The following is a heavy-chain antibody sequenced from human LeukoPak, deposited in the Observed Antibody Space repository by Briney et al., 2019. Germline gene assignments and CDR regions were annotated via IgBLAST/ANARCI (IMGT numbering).Heavy chain of an antibody. Sequence: GGSLRLSCAASVFTFRNAWMSWVPQAPGKGLECVCRIKSKTDGGTTDYAAPVKGRFTISRDDSKNTLYLQMNSLKTEDTAVYYCTTSGYSYGYPFDYWGQGTLVTVSS. CDR2: IKSKTDGGTT. D-gene: IGHD5-18*01. CDR3: TTSGYSYGYPFDY. J-gene: IGHJ4*02. V-gene: IGHV3-15*01. CDR1: VFTFRNAW.